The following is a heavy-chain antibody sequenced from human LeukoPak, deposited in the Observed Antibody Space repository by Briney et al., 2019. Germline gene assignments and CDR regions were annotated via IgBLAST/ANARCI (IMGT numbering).Heavy chain of an antibody. CDR3: ARGHYGSGSGGY. CDR1: GFTFSSYS. J-gene: IGHJ4*02. V-gene: IGHV3-21*01. CDR2: ISSSSSYI. D-gene: IGHD3-10*01. Sequence: GGSLRLSCAATGFTFSSYSMNWVRQAPGKGLEWVSSISSSSSYIYYADSVKGRFTISRDNAKNSLYLQMNSLRAEDTAVYYCARGHYGSGSGGYWGQGTLVTVSS.